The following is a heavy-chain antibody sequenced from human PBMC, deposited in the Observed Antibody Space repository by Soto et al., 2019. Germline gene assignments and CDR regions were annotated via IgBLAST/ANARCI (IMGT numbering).Heavy chain of an antibody. J-gene: IGHJ4*02. D-gene: IGHD6-13*01. CDR2: TYYRSKWYY. CDR3: ARLVGNSWIDY. Sequence: SRTLSLTRAISGDSVSSNSVVWNWIRQSPSRGREWLGRTYYRSKWYYEYAESVKSRIIINPDTSKNQLSLQLNSVTPEDTGVYYCARLVGNSWIDYWGQGTLVTVSS. CDR1: GDSVSSNSVV. V-gene: IGHV6-1*01.